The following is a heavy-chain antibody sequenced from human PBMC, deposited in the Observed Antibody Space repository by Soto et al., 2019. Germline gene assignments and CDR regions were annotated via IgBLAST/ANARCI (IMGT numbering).Heavy chain of an antibody. D-gene: IGHD3-3*01. Sequence: SETLSLTCTVSGGSISSGGYYWSRIRQHPGKGLEWIGNIYYSGSTYYNPSLKSRVTISVDTSKNQFSLKLSSVTAADTAVYYCARIIEFWSGFYAFDYWGQGALVTVSS. CDR1: GGSISSGGYY. CDR2: IYYSGST. J-gene: IGHJ4*02. V-gene: IGHV4-30-4*01. CDR3: ARIIEFWSGFYAFDY.